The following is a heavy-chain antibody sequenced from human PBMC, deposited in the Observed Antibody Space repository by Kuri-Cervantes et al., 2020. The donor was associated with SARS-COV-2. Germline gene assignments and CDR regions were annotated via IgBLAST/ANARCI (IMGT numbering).Heavy chain of an antibody. CDR2: ISSIGRT. V-gene: IGHV4-59*11. D-gene: IGHD4/OR15-4a*01. CDR3: ARDPNANHNNWFDP. Sequence: ESLKISCTVSGGSLSLHYWSWIRQPPGKGLEWIGHISSIGRTTYNPSLKSRLTISLDTSKNQISLKLSSVTAADTAVYYCARDPNANHNNWFDPWGQGTLVTVSS. CDR1: GGSLSLHY. J-gene: IGHJ5*02.